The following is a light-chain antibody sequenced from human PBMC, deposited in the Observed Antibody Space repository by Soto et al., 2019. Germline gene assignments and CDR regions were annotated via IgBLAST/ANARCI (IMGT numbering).Light chain of an antibody. CDR3: QKYNSAPLT. CDR2: EAS. V-gene: IGKV1-6*01. Sequence: AILMTQSPSSLSASVGDRVTITCRASQGIRNDLAWYQQKPGKAPKLLIYEASTLQSGVPSRFSGSGSGADFTLTISSLQPEDVATYYCQKYNSAPLTFGQGTRLEI. J-gene: IGKJ5*01. CDR1: QGIRND.